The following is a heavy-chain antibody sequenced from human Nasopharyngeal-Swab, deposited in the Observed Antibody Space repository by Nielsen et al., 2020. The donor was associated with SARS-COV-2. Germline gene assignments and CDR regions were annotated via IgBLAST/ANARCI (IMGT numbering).Heavy chain of an antibody. D-gene: IGHD3-22*01. CDR1: GVTFSSHS. CDR2: ISGSSSYI. V-gene: IGHV3-21*01. Sequence: GESLKISCAASGVTFSSHSMNWVRQAPGKGLEWVSSISGSSSYIHYADSVKGRFTISRDNAENSLYLQMNSLRAEDTAVYYCASSDYYDSSSYSHFDFWGRGTLVTISS. CDR3: ASSDYYDSSSYSHFDF. J-gene: IGHJ4*02.